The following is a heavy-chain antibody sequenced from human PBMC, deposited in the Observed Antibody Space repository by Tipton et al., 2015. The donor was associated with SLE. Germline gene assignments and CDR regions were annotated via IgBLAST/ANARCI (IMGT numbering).Heavy chain of an antibody. CDR1: GFSFSFYS. CDR2: ISANSRSI. Sequence: SLRLSCAATGFSFSFYSINWVRQAPGKGLEWVVYISANSRSIYYADSVKGRFTISRDNAKNSLSLQMNSLRDDDTAVYFCARAGDGDFPYYQYAMDVWGQGTTVIVSS. D-gene: IGHD4-17*01. CDR3: ARAGDGDFPYYQYAMDV. J-gene: IGHJ6*02. V-gene: IGHV3-48*02.